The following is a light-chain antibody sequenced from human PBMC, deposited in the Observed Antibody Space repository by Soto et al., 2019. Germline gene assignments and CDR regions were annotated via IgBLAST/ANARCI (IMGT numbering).Light chain of an antibody. Sequence: QSVMTQSPSVSAAAGQTVVISCSGHRSGIGRNYVSWYQHLPGTVPKLVIYDTVQRPSGIPDRFSGSKSDTSATLAITGIQTGDEADYYCGVWDSALKNYVFGSGTQLTVL. J-gene: IGLJ1*01. V-gene: IGLV1-51*01. CDR1: RSGIGRNY. CDR2: DTV. CDR3: GVWDSALKNYV.